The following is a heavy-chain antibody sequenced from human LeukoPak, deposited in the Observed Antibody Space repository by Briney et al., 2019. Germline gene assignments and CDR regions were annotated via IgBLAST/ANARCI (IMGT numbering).Heavy chain of an antibody. CDR1: GYTFTGYY. CDR2: INPNSGGT. D-gene: IGHD3-3*01. V-gene: IGHV1-2*04. CDR3: ARGTRLRFSEWSDAFDI. Sequence: WASVKVSCKASGYTFTGYYMHWVRQAPGQGLEWMGWINPNSGGTNYAQKFQGWVTMTRDTSISTAYMELSRLRSDDTAVYYCARGTRLRFSEWSDAFDIWGQGTMVTVSS. J-gene: IGHJ3*02.